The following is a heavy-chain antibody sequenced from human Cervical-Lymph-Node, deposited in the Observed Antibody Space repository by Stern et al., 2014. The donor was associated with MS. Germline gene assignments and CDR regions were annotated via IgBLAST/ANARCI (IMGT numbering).Heavy chain of an antibody. CDR2: SSYDGNHK. CDR1: GFTFSSYG. CDR3: ARDYEDTSMLFDH. J-gene: IGHJ4*02. Sequence: VQLVESGGAVVQPGGSLRLSCAASGFTFSSYGMHWVRQAPGKGLEWVTVSSYDGNHKSYAASVKCRVTISRDNSKNTLHLQMNSVTPDDTAIYYCARDYEDTSMLFDHWGQGTLVTVSS. V-gene: IGHV3-30*03. D-gene: IGHD2-8*01.